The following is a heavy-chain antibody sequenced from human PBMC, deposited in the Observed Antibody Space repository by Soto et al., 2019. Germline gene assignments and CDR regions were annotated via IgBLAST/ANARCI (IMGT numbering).Heavy chain of an antibody. J-gene: IGHJ4*02. D-gene: IGHD2-21*01. CDR2: ISYDGSNK. V-gene: IGHV3-30*03. CDR1: GFTFISYG. CDR3: ASWGHIVPVSPTDFDH. Sequence: RRLSFAASGFTFISYGMHWVRQAPGKGLEWVAVISYDGSNKYYADSVKGRFTVSRDNAKNTLYLQMHSLRAEDTAMYYCASWGHIVPVSPTDFDHWGEGTLVTVSS.